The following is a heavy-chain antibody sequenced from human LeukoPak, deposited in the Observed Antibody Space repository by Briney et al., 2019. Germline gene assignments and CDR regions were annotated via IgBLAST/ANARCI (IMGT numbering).Heavy chain of an antibody. CDR2: IYYSGST. CDR3: ARSPSRALDY. J-gene: IGHJ4*02. CDR1: GGSISSGGYY. V-gene: IGHV4-31*03. Sequence: SETLSLTCTVSGGSISSGGYYWSWIRQHPGKGLEWIGYIYYSGSTYYNPSLKSRVTISVDTSKNQFSLKLSSVTAADTAVYYCARSPSRALDYWGQGTLVTVSS.